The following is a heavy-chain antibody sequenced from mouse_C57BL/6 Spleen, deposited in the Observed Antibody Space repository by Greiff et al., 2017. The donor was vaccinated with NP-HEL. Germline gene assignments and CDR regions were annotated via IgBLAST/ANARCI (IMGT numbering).Heavy chain of an antibody. Sequence: VQLQQSGAELARPGASVKMSCKASGYTFTSYTMHWVKQRPGQGLEWIGYINPSSGYTKYNQKFKDKATMTVDKSSSTAYMELARLTSEDSAFYYCARAGDYDAWFAYWGQGTLVTVSA. CDR1: GYTFTSYT. D-gene: IGHD2-4*01. CDR2: INPSSGYT. CDR3: ARAGDYDAWFAY. V-gene: IGHV1-4*01. J-gene: IGHJ3*01.